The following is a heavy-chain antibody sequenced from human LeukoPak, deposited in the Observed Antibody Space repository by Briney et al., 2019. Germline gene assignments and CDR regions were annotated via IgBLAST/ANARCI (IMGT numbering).Heavy chain of an antibody. Sequence: SVKVSCKASGGTFSSYAISWVRQAPGQGLEWMGGIIPIFGTAKYAQKFQGRVKITAAESTSTVYMEMSSLRSEDTAVYYCARGLMGYYYDSSGLFTPHYFDYWGQGTLVTVSS. J-gene: IGHJ4*02. V-gene: IGHV1-69*13. CDR1: GGTFSSYA. D-gene: IGHD3-22*01. CDR2: IIPIFGTA. CDR3: ARGLMGYYYDSSGLFTPHYFDY.